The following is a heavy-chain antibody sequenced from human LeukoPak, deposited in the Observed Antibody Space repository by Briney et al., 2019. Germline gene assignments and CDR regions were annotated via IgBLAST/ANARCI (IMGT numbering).Heavy chain of an antibody. CDR3: ARSLLGIYY. J-gene: IGHJ4*02. D-gene: IGHD3-16*01. V-gene: IGHV1-69*05. Sequence: SVTVSCKASGCTFSSYAIRWVRPAPGQGLEWMGGIIPTFGTANYAEKFQGRVPLTTNDSSSSAYMEPRSLISKDTAVYDGARSLLGIYYWGQRTLVTVSS. CDR2: IIPTFGTA. CDR1: GCTFSSYA.